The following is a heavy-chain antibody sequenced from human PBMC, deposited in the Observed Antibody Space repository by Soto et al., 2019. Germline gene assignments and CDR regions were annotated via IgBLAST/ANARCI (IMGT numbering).Heavy chain of an antibody. CDR1: GYTFSTYA. CDR3: ARGKGMEENYFYYGLDI. J-gene: IGHJ6*02. Sequence: ASVKVSCKASGYTFSTYAMHWVRQAPGQSLEWMGWLNGGTGQTRYSQKFQDRVIITRDTSASTGYMELSSLTSEDTAVYYCARGKGMEENYFYYGLDIWGQGTTITVSS. CDR2: LNGGTGQT. V-gene: IGHV1-3*01. D-gene: IGHD1-1*01.